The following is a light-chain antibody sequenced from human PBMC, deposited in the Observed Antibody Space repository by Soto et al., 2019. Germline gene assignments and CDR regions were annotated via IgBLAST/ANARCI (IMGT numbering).Light chain of an antibody. V-gene: IGKV3-11*01. CDR3: QQRSIWPLT. Sequence: ESVLTQYPGTLSLSPGERATLSCRASQSVSNYLAWYQQKPGQTPRLLIYDASNRATGIPARFSGSRSGTDVALTISSLEPEDFAVYYCQQRSIWPLTFGGGTKVDIK. CDR2: DAS. J-gene: IGKJ4*01. CDR1: QSVSNY.